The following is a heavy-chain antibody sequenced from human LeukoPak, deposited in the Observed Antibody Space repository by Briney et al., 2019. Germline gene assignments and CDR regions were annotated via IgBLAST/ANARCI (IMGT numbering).Heavy chain of an antibody. J-gene: IGHJ4*02. Sequence: ASVKVSCKASGYTFTGYYMHWVRQAPGQGLEWMGWINPNSGGTNYAQKFQGWVTMTRDTSISTAYMELSRLRSDDTAVYYCARGETTVTLGDYWGQGTLDTVSS. V-gene: IGHV1-2*04. CDR2: INPNSGGT. D-gene: IGHD4-11*01. CDR1: GYTFTGYY. CDR3: ARGETTVTLGDY.